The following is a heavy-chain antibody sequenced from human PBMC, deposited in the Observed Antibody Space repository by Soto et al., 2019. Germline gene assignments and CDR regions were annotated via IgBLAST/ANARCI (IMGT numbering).Heavy chain of an antibody. D-gene: IGHD2-21*02. V-gene: IGHV1-18*01. CDR1: GYTFSSYG. Sequence: QVQLVQSGAEVKKPGASVKVSCKASGYTFSSYGISWVRQAPGQGLEWMGWISAYNGNTNYAQKLQGRATMTTDTSTSTAYMELRSLRSDDTAVYYCASSYCGGDCSVLYYYYGMDVWGQGTTVTVSS. CDR3: ASSYCGGDCSVLYYYYGMDV. CDR2: ISAYNGNT. J-gene: IGHJ6*02.